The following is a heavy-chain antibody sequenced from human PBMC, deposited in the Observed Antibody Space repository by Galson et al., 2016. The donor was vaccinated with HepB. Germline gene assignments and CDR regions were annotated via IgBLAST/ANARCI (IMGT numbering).Heavy chain of an antibody. J-gene: IGHJ4*02. CDR1: GFAFSSYP. CDR3: ARDLYSGYDLLFRGETSFDH. CDR2: ISDDGNNK. D-gene: IGHD5-12*01. V-gene: IGHV3-30-3*01. Sequence: SLRLSCAASGFAFSSYPTHWVRQTPGKGLEWVAVISDDGNNKYYTDSVKGRFTISRVNSENTLFLQMNGLGAEDTAVYYCARDLYSGYDLLFRGETSFDHWGQGAPVIVSS.